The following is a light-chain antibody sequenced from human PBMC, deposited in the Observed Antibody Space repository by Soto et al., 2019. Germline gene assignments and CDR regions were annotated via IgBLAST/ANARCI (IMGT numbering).Light chain of an antibody. CDR3: QQYGNLPRT. Sequence: DIQMTQSPSSLSASVGDRVTITCQASQDIINYLNWYQQKPGKAPKLLIYDASNLETGVPSRFTGSGSGTDFTFTISSLQPEDIATYYCQQYGNLPRTFGQGTKVEIK. CDR1: QDIINY. V-gene: IGKV1-33*01. J-gene: IGKJ1*01. CDR2: DAS.